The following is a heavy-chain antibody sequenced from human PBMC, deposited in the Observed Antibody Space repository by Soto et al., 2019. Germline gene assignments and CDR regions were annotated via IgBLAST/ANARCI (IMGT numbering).Heavy chain of an antibody. D-gene: IGHD3-22*01. CDR2: INPSGGST. V-gene: IGHV1-46*01. CDR1: GYTFTSYY. J-gene: IGHJ3*02. CDR3: ARERRNYDSSGYPNAFDI. Sequence: ASVKVSCKASGYTFTSYYMHWVRQAPGQGLEWMGIINPSGGSTSYAQKFQGRVTMTRDTSTSTVYMELSSLRSEDTAVYYCARERRNYDSSGYPNAFDICGQGTIVTV.